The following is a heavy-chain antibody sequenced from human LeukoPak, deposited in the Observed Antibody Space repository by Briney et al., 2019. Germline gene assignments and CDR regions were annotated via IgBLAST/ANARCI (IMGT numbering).Heavy chain of an antibody. CDR3: ARGAAARPGNYFDY. CDR1: GFTFGSYA. J-gene: IGHJ4*02. Sequence: PGGSLRLSCAASGFTFGSYAMSWVRRAPGKGLEWVSAISRSGGSTDYADSVKGRFTLSRDNSKNSVYLQMNSLRDEDTAVYYCARGAAARPGNYFDYWGQGTLVTVSS. D-gene: IGHD6-6*01. V-gene: IGHV3-23*01. CDR2: ISRSGGST.